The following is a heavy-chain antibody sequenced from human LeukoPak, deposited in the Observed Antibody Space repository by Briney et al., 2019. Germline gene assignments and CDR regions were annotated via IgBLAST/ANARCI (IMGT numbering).Heavy chain of an antibody. CDR2: IYHSGST. CDR3: AREKVDIVVVPAARRGLYYFDY. CDR1: GGSISSGGYY. V-gene: IGHV4-30-2*01. D-gene: IGHD2-2*01. Sequence: SETLSLTCTVSGGSISSGGYYWSWIRQPPGKGLEWIGYIYHSGSTYYNPSLKSRVTISVDRSKNQFSLKLSSVTAADTAVYYCAREKVDIVVVPAARRGLYYFDYWGQGTLVTVSS. J-gene: IGHJ4*02.